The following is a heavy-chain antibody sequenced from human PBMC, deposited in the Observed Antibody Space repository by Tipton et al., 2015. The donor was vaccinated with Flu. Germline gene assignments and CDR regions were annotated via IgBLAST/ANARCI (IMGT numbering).Heavy chain of an antibody. CDR3: AKVIPEIVAGLDY. D-gene: IGHD6-19*01. CDR1: GFTFSTYG. CDR2: LRGSDGGT. V-gene: IGHV3-23*01. Sequence: SLRLSCAASGFTFSTYGASWVRQAPGKGLEWVSALRGSDGGTYYADSVKGRFTVSRDTSKNTLYLHMNSLRAEDTAIYYCAKVIPEIVAGLDYWGQGTLVTVSS. J-gene: IGHJ4*02.